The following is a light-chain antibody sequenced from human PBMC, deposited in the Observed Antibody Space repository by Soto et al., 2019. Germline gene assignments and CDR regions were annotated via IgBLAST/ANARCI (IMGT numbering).Light chain of an antibody. CDR2: KAS. CDR3: QQYYSYPWT. V-gene: IGKV1-5*03. CDR1: QSISSW. Sequence: DIQMTQSPSTLSASVGDRVTITCRASQSISSWLAWYQQKPGKAPKCLIYKASTLESGARSRFSGSGSGTEFTLTISSLQPDDFATDYCQQYYSYPWTFGQGTKVDIK. J-gene: IGKJ1*01.